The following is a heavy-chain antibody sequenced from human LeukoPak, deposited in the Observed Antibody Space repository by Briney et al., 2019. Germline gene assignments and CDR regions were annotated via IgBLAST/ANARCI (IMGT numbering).Heavy chain of an antibody. V-gene: IGHV3-21*01. D-gene: IGHD1-1*01. Sequence: KPGGSLRLSCAASGFTFSSYSMDWVRQAPGKGLEWVSSISSSSSYIYYADSVKGRFTISRDNAKNSLYLQMNSLRAEDTAVYYCARVLHNWDRIFDYWGQGTLVTVSS. J-gene: IGHJ4*02. CDR1: GFTFSSYS. CDR3: ARVLHNWDRIFDY. CDR2: ISSSSSYI.